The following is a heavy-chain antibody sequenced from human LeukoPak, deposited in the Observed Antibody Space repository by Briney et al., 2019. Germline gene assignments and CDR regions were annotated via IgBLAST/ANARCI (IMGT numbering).Heavy chain of an antibody. Sequence: ASVKVSCKAFGYTFTSNYMHWVRQAPGQGPEWMGVISPSGGSTTYAQKFQGRVTLTRDMSTSTDHLELSSLRSEDTAVYYCAREGPMTTVTPWGQGTLVTVSS. CDR3: AREGPMTTVTP. V-gene: IGHV1-46*01. J-gene: IGHJ5*02. D-gene: IGHD4-17*01. CDR2: ISPSGGST. CDR1: GYTFTSNY.